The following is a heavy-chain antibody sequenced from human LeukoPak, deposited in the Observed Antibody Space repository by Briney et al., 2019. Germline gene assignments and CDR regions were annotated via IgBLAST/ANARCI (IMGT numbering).Heavy chain of an antibody. Sequence: GGSLRLSCAASGFTFSSYEMNWVRQAPGKGLEWVANIKQDGSKKYYVDSVKGRFTISRDNAKNSLYLQMNSLRAEDTAVYYCARDIYGGNWPNDYWGQGTQVTVSS. CDR1: GFTFSSYE. CDR2: IKQDGSKK. D-gene: IGHD4-23*01. V-gene: IGHV3-7*01. CDR3: ARDIYGGNWPNDY. J-gene: IGHJ4*02.